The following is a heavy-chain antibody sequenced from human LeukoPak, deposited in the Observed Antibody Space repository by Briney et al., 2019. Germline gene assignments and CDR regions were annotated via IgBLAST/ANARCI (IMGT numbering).Heavy chain of an antibody. D-gene: IGHD1-26*01. J-gene: IGHJ4*02. CDR1: GGSISSSSYY. Sequence: SETLSLTCTVSGGSISSSSYYWGWIRQSPGKELEWIGSIFYSGSTYYNPSLKSRVTMSVDTSKNQFSLKLSSVTAADTAVYYCARDQYSGSLDYWGQGTLVTVSS. V-gene: IGHV4-39*07. CDR2: IFYSGST. CDR3: ARDQYSGSLDY.